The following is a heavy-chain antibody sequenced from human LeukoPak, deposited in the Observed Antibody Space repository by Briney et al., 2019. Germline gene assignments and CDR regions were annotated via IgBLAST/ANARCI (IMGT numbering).Heavy chain of an antibody. J-gene: IGHJ6*02. CDR2: ISSSSSYI. Sequence: GGSLRLSCAASGFTFSSYAMSWVRQAPGKGLEWVSSISSSSSYIYYADSVKGRFTISRDNAKNALYLQVNSLRPEDTAVYYCARGEFAWIQGSYGMDVWGQGTTVTVSS. CDR1: GFTFSSYA. V-gene: IGHV3-21*01. D-gene: IGHD5-18*01. CDR3: ARGEFAWIQGSYGMDV.